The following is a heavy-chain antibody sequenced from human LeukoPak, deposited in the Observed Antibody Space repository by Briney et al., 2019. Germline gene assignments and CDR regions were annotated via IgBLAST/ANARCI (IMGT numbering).Heavy chain of an antibody. J-gene: IGHJ5*02. Sequence: SETLSLTCAVSGGSISSGGYSWSWIRQPPGKGLEWIGEINHSGSTNYNPSLKSRVTISVDTSKNQFSLKLSSVTAADTAVYYCARSRYCSSTSCYTNWFDPWGQGTLVTASS. CDR1: GGSISSGGYS. CDR3: ARSRYCSSTSCYTNWFDP. V-gene: IGHV4-34*01. CDR2: INHSGST. D-gene: IGHD2-2*02.